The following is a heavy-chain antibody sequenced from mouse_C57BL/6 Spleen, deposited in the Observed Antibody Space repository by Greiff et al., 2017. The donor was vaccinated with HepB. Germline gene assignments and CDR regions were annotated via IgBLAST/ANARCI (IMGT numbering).Heavy chain of an antibody. CDR1: GYAFSSSW. J-gene: IGHJ2*01. V-gene: IGHV1-82*01. D-gene: IGHD3-3*01. CDR3: ARERGLYFDY. CDR2: IYPGDGDT. Sequence: VHLVESGPELVKPGASVKISCKASGYAFSSSWMNWVKQRPGKGLEWIGRIYPGDGDTNYNGKFKGKATLTADKSSSTAYMQLSSLTSEDSAVYFCARERGLYFDYWGQGTTLTVSS.